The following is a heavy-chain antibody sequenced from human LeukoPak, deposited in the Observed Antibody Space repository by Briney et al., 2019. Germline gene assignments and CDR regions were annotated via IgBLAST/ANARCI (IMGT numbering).Heavy chain of an antibody. V-gene: IGHV3-72*01. CDR1: GFTFSDYY. CDR2: IRNKANSYTT. CDR3: ARGVLWSGYFYFDY. D-gene: IGHD3-3*01. J-gene: IGHJ4*02. Sequence: GGSLRLSCAVSGFTFSDYYMDWVRQAPGKGLEWVGRIRNKANSYTTEYAASVKGRFTISRDDSKNSLYLQMNSLEAEDTAMYYCARGVLWSGYFYFDYWGQGTLVTVSS.